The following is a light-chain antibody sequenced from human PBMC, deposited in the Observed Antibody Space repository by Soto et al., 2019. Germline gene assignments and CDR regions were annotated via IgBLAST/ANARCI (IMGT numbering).Light chain of an antibody. Sequence: IPMPQSPSTLAASVGDRVTITCRASQSISNCFAWYQQKPGKAPNPLIYKTSSLESGVPSRLSGSGSGTEFTLTISSLQSEEVAVYDCQQYNNWRTCGQGTKMDIK. CDR1: QSISNC. V-gene: IGKV1-5*03. J-gene: IGKJ1*01. CDR2: KTS. CDR3: QQYNNWRT.